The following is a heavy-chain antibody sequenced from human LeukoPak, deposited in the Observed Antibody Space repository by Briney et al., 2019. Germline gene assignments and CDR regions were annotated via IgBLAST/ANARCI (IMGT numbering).Heavy chain of an antibody. D-gene: IGHD3-10*01. V-gene: IGHV5-51*01. CDR2: IYPGDSDT. J-gene: IGHJ4*02. Sequence: GEPLKISCKGSGYSFTTYWIGWVRQMPGKGLEWMGIIYPGDSDTRYSPSFQGQVTTSADKSISTAYLQWSSLKASDTAMYYCARSSYGSGSTDFDYWGQGTLVTVSS. CDR3: ARSSYGSGSTDFDY. CDR1: GYSFTTYW.